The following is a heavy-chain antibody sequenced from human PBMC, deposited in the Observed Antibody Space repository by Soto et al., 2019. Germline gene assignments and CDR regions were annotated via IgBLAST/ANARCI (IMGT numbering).Heavy chain of an antibody. Sequence: SLRLSCAASGFTFRNFAMNWVRQAPGKGLEWVGVIAYNGRTIYCADSVKGRFTISRDNFKNTLFLQMNNRSSDDTAVYYCARDEGDGGNSGWYLGLWERRTRVTVAS. CDR1: GFTFRNFA. CDR3: ARDEGDGGNSGWYLGL. J-gene: IGHJ2*01. D-gene: IGHD4-4*01. CDR2: IAYNGRTI. V-gene: IGHV3-30*01.